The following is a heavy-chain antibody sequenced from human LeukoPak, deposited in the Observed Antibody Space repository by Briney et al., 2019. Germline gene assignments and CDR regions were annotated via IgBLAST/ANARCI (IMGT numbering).Heavy chain of an antibody. D-gene: IGHD3-10*01. CDR2: IDHSGST. Sequence: SETLSLTCAVYGGSFSGYYWSWIRQPPGKGLEWIGEIDHSGSTNYNPSLKSRVTISVDTSKNQFSLKLSSVTAADTAVYYCASRSTSGSGSYLHWGQGTLVTVSS. CDR3: ASRSTSGSGSYLH. J-gene: IGHJ4*02. CDR1: GGSFSGYY. V-gene: IGHV4-34*01.